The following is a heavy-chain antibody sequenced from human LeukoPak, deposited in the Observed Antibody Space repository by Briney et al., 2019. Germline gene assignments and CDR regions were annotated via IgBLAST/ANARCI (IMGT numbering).Heavy chain of an antibody. CDR2: ISSSSSYT. CDR3: ARDLDTSSSWYSSFGY. V-gene: IGHV3-21*05. Sequence: GGSLRLSCAASGFTFSSYEMNWVRQAPGKGLEWISYISSSSSYTDYADSVKGRFTISRDNAKSALYLQMHSLRLEDTAVYYCARDLDTSSSWYSSFGYWGQGTLVTVSS. J-gene: IGHJ4*02. CDR1: GFTFSSYE. D-gene: IGHD6-13*01.